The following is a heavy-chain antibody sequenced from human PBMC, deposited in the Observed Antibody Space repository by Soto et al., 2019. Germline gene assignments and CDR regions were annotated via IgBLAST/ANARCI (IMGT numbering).Heavy chain of an antibody. CDR3: ARERRWIQLWENWFDP. CDR2: IYYSGST. V-gene: IGHV4-61*01. CDR1: GGSVSSGSYY. J-gene: IGHJ5*02. Sequence: QVQLQESGPGLVKPSETLSLTCTVSGGSVSSGSYYWSWIRQPPGKGLEWIGYIYYSGSTNYNPSLKSRVTISVDTSKNQFSLKLSSVTAADTAVCYCARERRWIQLWENWFDPWGQGTLVTVSS. D-gene: IGHD5-18*01.